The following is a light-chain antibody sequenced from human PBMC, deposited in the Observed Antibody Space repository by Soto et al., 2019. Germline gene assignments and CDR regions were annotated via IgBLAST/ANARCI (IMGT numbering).Light chain of an antibody. J-gene: IGLJ2*01. CDR1: SSNIGSNY. CDR3: SSYAGGNKVL. CDR2: YNN. Sequence: QSVLTQPPSASGTPGQRVTISCSGRSSNIGSNYVYWYQQLPGTAPKLLIYYNNQRPSGVPDRFSGSKSGTSASLTVSGLQAEDEADYYCSSYAGGNKVLFGGGTKLTVL. V-gene: IGLV1-47*02.